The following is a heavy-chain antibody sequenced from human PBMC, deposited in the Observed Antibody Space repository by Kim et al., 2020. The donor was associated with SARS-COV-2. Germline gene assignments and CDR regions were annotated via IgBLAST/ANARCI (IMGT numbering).Heavy chain of an antibody. CDR3: ARVFETYYYDSSGYDD. V-gene: IGHV7-4-1*02. Sequence: ASVKVSCKASGYTFTNYAMNWVRQAPGQGLEWMGRINTNTGNPTYAQGFTGRFVFSLDTSVSTAYLQISSLKAEDTAVYYCARVFETYYYDSSGYDDWGQGTLVTVSS. CDR1: GYTFTNYA. CDR2: INTNTGNP. D-gene: IGHD3-22*01. J-gene: IGHJ4*02.